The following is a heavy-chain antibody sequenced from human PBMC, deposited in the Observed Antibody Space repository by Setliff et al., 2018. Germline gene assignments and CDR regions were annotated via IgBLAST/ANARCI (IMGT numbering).Heavy chain of an antibody. CDR3: ARDLRGVGYMDV. J-gene: IGHJ6*03. D-gene: IGHD3-10*01. CDR1: GRLFNNFA. V-gene: IGHV1-18*01. CDR2: ISVYSGNT. Sequence: ASVKVSCKAPGRLFNNFALSWVRQAPGQGLEWMRWISVYSGNTNYAQKLQGRVTMTTDTSTSTAYMELRSLTPDDTAVYYCARDLRGVGYMDVWGKGATVTVSS.